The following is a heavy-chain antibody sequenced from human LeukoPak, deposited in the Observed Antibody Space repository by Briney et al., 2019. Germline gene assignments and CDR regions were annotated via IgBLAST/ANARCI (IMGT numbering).Heavy chain of an antibody. D-gene: IGHD6-6*01. CDR2: INSDGSTT. Sequence: GGSLRLSCAASGFTFYNFWMYWVRQAPGKGLVWVSRINSDGSTTSYADSVKGRFTISRDNAKNTLHLQMDSLRAEDTAVYYCTRWYSGSSARYFDHWGQGTLVTVSS. CDR1: GFTFYNFW. CDR3: TRWYSGSSARYFDH. J-gene: IGHJ4*02. V-gene: IGHV3-74*01.